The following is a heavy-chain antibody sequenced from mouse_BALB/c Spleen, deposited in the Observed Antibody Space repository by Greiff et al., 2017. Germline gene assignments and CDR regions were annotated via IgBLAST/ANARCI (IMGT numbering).Heavy chain of an antibody. CDR3: ARWLLRSYYAMDY. D-gene: IGHD2-3*01. CDR2: IWGDGST. Sequence: VKLMESGPGLVAPSQSLSITCTVSGFSLTGYGVNWVRQPPGKGLEWLGMIWGDGSTDYNSALKSRLSISKDNSKSQVFLKMNSLQTDDTARYYCARWLLRSYYAMDYWGQGTSVTVSS. V-gene: IGHV2-6-7*01. CDR1: GFSLTGYG. J-gene: IGHJ4*01.